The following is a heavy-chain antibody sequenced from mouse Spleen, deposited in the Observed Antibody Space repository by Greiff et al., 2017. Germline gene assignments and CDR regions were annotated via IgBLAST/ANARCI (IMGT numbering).Heavy chain of an antibody. CDR2: FHPYNDDT. CDR3: ARIYDYDGSFAY. Sequence: VKLVESGAELVKPGASVKMSCKASGYTFTTYPIEWMKQNHGKSLEWIGNFHPYNDDTKYNEKFKGKATLTVEKSSSTVYLELSRLTSDDSAVYYCARIYDYDGSFAYWGQGTLVTVSA. CDR1: GYTFTTYP. V-gene: IGHV1-47*01. J-gene: IGHJ3*01. D-gene: IGHD2-4*01.